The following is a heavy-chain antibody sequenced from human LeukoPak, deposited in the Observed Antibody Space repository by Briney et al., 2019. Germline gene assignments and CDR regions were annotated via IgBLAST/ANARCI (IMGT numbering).Heavy chain of an antibody. CDR3: ARRGYSSSSEIYYYYYMDV. D-gene: IGHD6-6*01. J-gene: IGHJ6*03. Sequence: PSETLSLTCAVFGGSFSDYYWTWIRQPPGRGLEWIGEINQSGSTNYNPSLKSRVTISIDTSKNQFSLKLSSVTAADTAVYYCARRGYSSSSEIYYYYYMDVWCKGTMITVSS. CDR2: INQSGST. V-gene: IGHV4-34*01. CDR1: GGSFSDYY.